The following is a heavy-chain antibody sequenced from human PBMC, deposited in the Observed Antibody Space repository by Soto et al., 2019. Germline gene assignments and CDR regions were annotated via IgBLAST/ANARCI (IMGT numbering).Heavy chain of an antibody. CDR1: GFTFSTYT. CDR2: INAGSTII. CDR3: ARGSPPDY. V-gene: IGHV3-48*02. J-gene: IGHJ4*02. D-gene: IGHD1-26*01. Sequence: EVQLVESGGGLVQPGGSLRLSCAASGFTFSTYTMKWVRQVPGKGLEWLSYINAGSTIIHYADPVRGRFTISRDNARNLLFLQMNSLGDDYTAVYYCARGSPPDYWGQGTLVTVSS.